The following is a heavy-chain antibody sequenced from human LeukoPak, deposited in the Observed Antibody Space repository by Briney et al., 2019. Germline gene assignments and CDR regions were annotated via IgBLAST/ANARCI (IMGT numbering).Heavy chain of an antibody. D-gene: IGHD1-26*01. Sequence: ASVKVSCKASGYTFTSYGISWVRQAPGQGLEWMGWISAYNGNTNYAQKLQGRVTMTTDTSTSTAYMELRSLRSDDTAVYYCARGGEIVGATTWSDHWGQGTLVTVSS. V-gene: IGHV1-18*01. CDR3: ARGGEIVGATTWSDH. CDR2: ISAYNGNT. CDR1: GYTFTSYG. J-gene: IGHJ4*02.